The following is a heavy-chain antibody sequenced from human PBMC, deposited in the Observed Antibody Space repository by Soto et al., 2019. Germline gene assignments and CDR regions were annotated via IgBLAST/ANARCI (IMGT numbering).Heavy chain of an antibody. CDR3: ERDDLYYGFWSGYYYYGIDV. V-gene: IGHV1-69*01. Sequence: QVQLVQSGAEVKKPGSSVKVYCKASGGTFSSYAISWVRQAPGQGLEWMGGIIPIFGTANYAQKFQGRVTITADESTSTAYMELSSLRSDDTAVYYCERDDLYYGFWSGYYYYGIDVWGQGTTVTVSS. J-gene: IGHJ6*02. CDR1: GGTFSSYA. D-gene: IGHD3-3*01. CDR2: IIPIFGTA.